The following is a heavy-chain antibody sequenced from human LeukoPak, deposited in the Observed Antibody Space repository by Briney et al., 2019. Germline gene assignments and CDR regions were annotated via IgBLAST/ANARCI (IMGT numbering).Heavy chain of an antibody. D-gene: IGHD3-16*02. Sequence: GGSLRLSCAASGFTFSSYAMHWVRQAPGKGLEWVAVISYDGSNKYYADSVKGRFTISRDNSKNTLYLQMNSLRAEDTAVYYCARERIMRLRLGELSRLFDYWGQGTLVTVTS. J-gene: IGHJ4*02. CDR2: ISYDGSNK. CDR3: ARERIMRLRLGELSRLFDY. V-gene: IGHV3-30*04. CDR1: GFTFSSYA.